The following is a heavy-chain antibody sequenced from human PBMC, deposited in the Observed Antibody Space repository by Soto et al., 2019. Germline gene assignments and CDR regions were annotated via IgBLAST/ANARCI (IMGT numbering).Heavy chain of an antibody. Sequence: EVQLVESGGGLVKPGGSLRLSCAASGFTFSSYSMNWVRQAPGKGLEWVAYISSSSSYIYYADSVKGRFTISRDNAKNSLYMEMNSVGAEDTAVYYCARDIKCSGGSCYGWFDPWGQGTLVTVSS. CDR3: ARDIKCSGGSCYGWFDP. CDR1: GFTFSSYS. D-gene: IGHD2-15*01. J-gene: IGHJ5*02. V-gene: IGHV3-21*01. CDR2: ISSSSSYI.